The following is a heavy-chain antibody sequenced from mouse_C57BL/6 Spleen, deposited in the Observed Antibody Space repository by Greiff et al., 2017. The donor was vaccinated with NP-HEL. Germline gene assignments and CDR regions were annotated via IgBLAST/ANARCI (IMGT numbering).Heavy chain of an antibody. CDR2: INPNNGGT. Sequence: VQLQQSGPELVKPGASVKMSCKASGYTFTDYNMHWVKQSHGKSLEWIGYINPNNGGTSYNQKFKGKATLTVNKSSSTAYMELRSLTSEESAVYYCARVFIMGFDYWGQGTTLTVSS. CDR1: GYTFTDYN. J-gene: IGHJ2*01. V-gene: IGHV1-22*01. CDR3: ARVFIMGFDY. D-gene: IGHD1-1*01.